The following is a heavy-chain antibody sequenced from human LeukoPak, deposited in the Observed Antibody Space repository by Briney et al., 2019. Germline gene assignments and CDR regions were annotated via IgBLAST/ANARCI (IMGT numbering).Heavy chain of an antibody. CDR2: INHSGST. D-gene: IGHD1-1*01. J-gene: IGHJ5*02. Sequence: KSAETLSLTCAVYGGSFSGYYWSWIRQPPGEGLEWIGEINHSGSTNYNPSLKSRVTISVDTSKNQFSLKLSSVTAADTAVYYCARANRKFWGLERRFRGFDPWGQGTLVTVSS. CDR3: ARANRKFWGLERRFRGFDP. V-gene: IGHV4-34*01. CDR1: GGSFSGYY.